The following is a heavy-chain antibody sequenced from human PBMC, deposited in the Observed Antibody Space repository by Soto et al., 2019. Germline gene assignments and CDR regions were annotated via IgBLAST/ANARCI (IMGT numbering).Heavy chain of an antibody. Sequence: GGSLRLSCAASGYTFSPHAMHWVRQAPGKGLEWVAVISYDESNKYYADSVKGRFAISRDNSKDTLYLQMNSLRAEDTAVYYCARAATAVASYYFDNWGQGAPVTVSS. D-gene: IGHD6-19*01. CDR3: ARAATAVASYYFDN. V-gene: IGHV3-30*09. CDR1: GYTFSPHA. J-gene: IGHJ4*02. CDR2: ISYDESNK.